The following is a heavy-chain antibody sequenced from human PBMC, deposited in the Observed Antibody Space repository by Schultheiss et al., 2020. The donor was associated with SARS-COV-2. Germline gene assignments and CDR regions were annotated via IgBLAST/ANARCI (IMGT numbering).Heavy chain of an antibody. CDR3: ARAHRVIPAPSYYYGMDV. V-gene: IGHV3-30*03. J-gene: IGHJ6*02. Sequence: GGSLRLSCAASGFTFSSYGMHWVRQAPGKGLEWVAVISYDGSNKYYADSVKGRFTISRDNSKNTLYLQMNSLRAEDTAVYYCARAHRVIPAPSYYYGMDVWGQGTTVTVSS. CDR1: GFTFSSYG. CDR2: ISYDGSNK. D-gene: IGHD2-21*01.